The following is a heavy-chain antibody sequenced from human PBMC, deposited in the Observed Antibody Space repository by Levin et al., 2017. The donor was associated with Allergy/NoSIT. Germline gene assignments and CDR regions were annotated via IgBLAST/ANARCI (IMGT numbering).Heavy chain of an antibody. CDR1: GYTFTGYY. CDR3: ARAIDIVVVPAAIFWAGGYDY. V-gene: IGHV1-2*02. J-gene: IGHJ4*02. CDR2: INPNSGGT. D-gene: IGHD2-2*01. Sequence: ASVKVSCKASGYTFTGYYMHWVRQAPGQGLEWMGWINPNSGGTNYAQKFQGRVTMTRDTSISTAYMELSRLRSDDTAVYYCARAIDIVVVPAAIFWAGGYDYWGQGTLVTVSS.